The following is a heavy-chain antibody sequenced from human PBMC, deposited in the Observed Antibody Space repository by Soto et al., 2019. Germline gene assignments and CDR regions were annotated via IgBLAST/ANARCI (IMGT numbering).Heavy chain of an antibody. CDR1: GYTFTKYY. CDR2: IGPSSGDT. CDR3: ARAAYYYDRSGYYHLEC. D-gene: IGHD3-22*01. J-gene: IGHJ4*02. Sequence: GASVKVSCKASGYTFTKYYLHWVRQAPGHGLEWVGIIGPSSGDTTNAQSFQGRLILTRDTSTSTVYLELSSLTSDDTAVYYCARAAYYYDRSGYYHLECWGQGTQVTVSS. V-gene: IGHV1-46*01.